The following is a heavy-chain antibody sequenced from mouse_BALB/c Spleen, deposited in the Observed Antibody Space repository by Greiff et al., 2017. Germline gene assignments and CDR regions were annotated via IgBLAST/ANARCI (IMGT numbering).Heavy chain of an antibody. CDR1: GFSLTSYD. D-gene: IGHD1-2*01. CDR2: IWTGGGT. J-gene: IGHJ4*01. V-gene: IGHV2-9-2*01. Sequence: VKLMESGPGLVAPSQSLSITCTVSGFSLTSYDISWIRQPPGKGLECLGVIWTGGGTNYNSAFMSRLSISKDNSKSQVFLKMNSLQTDDTAIYYCVRDQLRLRVDYWGQGTSVTVSS. CDR3: VRDQLRLRVDY.